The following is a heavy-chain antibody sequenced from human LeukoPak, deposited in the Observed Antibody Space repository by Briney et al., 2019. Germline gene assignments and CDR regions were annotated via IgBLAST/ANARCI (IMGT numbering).Heavy chain of an antibody. D-gene: IGHD4-17*01. J-gene: IGHJ6*03. V-gene: IGHV3-21*01. CDR3: ARVGGDYGYYYYYMDV. Sequence: GGSLRLSCAASGFTFSSYSMNWVRQAPGKGLEWVSSISSSSSYLYYADSVKGRITISRDTAKNSLYLQMNRLRAEDTAVYYCARVGGDYGYYYYYMDVWGKGTTVTVSS. CDR2: ISSSSSYL. CDR1: GFTFSSYS.